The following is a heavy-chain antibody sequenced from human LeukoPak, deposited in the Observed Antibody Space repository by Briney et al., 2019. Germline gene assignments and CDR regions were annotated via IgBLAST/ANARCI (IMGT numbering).Heavy chain of an antibody. D-gene: IGHD2-2*02. CDR1: GFTFSSYS. CDR2: ISSSSSYI. CDR3: ARAYCSSTSCYIGHYYYGMDV. J-gene: IGHJ6*02. V-gene: IGHV3-21*01. Sequence: PGGSLRLSCAASGFTFSSYSMNWVRQAPGKGLEWVSSISSSSSYIYYADSVKGRFTISRDNAKNSLYLQVNSLRAEDTAVYYCARAYCSSTSCYIGHYYYGMDVWGQGTTVTVSS.